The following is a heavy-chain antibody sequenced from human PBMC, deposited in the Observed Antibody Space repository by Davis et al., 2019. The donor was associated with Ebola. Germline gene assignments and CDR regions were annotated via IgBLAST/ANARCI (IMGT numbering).Heavy chain of an antibody. D-gene: IGHD5-24*01. CDR1: GFTFSSYW. Sequence: GESLKISCAASGFTFSSYWMSWVRQAPGKGLEWVANIKQDGSEKYYVDSVKGRFTISRDNAKNSLYLQMNSLRAEDTAVYYCARGQKWHYFDYWGQGTLVTVSS. V-gene: IGHV3-7*01. J-gene: IGHJ4*02. CDR2: IKQDGSEK. CDR3: ARGQKWHYFDY.